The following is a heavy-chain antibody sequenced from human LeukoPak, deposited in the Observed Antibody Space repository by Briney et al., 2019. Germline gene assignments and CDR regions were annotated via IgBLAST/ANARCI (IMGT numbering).Heavy chain of an antibody. V-gene: IGHV1-69*05. D-gene: IGHD6-13*01. CDR2: IIPISGTA. J-gene: IGHJ1*01. Sequence: SVKVSCKASGGTFSSYAISWVRQAPGQGLEWMGGIIPISGTANYAQKFQGRVTITTDESTSTAHMELSSLRSEDTAVYYCAREGPIAAADTGQHWGQGTLVTVSS. CDR1: GGTFSSYA. CDR3: AREGPIAAADTGQH.